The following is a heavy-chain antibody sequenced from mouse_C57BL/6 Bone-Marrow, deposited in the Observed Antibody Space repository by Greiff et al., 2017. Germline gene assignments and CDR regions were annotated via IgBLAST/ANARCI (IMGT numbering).Heavy chain of an antibody. D-gene: IGHD2-3*01. CDR1: GYTFTSYW. CDR2: LDPSDSST. V-gene: IGHV1-50*01. Sequence: QVQLQQPGAELVKPGASVKLSCKASGYTFTSYWMQWVKQRPGQGLEWIGELDPSDSSTNYNQKFKGKATLTVDTSSSTAYMQLSSLTSEDSAVYYCARSGGYYAWFAYGGQGTLVTVSA. CDR3: ARSGGYYAWFAY. J-gene: IGHJ3*01.